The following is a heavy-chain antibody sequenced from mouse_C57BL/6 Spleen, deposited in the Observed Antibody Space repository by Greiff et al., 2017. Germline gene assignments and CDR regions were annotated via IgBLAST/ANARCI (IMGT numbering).Heavy chain of an antibody. Sequence: VQLQQSGPELVKPGASVKMSCKASGYTFTDYNMHWVKQSHGKSLEWIGYINPNNGGTSYNQKFKGKATLTVNKSSSTAYMELRSLTSEDSAVYDCARARSYHYYAMDYWGQGTSVTVSS. CDR1: GYTFTDYN. V-gene: IGHV1-22*01. CDR3: ARARSYHYYAMDY. J-gene: IGHJ4*01. CDR2: INPNNGGT.